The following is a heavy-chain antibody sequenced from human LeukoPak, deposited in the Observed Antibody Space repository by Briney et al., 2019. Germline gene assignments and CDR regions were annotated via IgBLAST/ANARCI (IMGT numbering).Heavy chain of an antibody. CDR3: ARMTLRWGLL. J-gene: IGHJ4*02. V-gene: IGHV4-39*07. CDR2: IYYSGST. CDR1: GGSISSSSYY. Sequence: PSETLSLTCTVSGGSISSSSYYWGWIRQPPGKGLEWIGSIYYSGSTYYNPSLKSRVTISVDTSKNQFSLKLSSVTAADTAVYYCARMTLRWGLLWGQGTLVTISS. D-gene: IGHD4-23*01.